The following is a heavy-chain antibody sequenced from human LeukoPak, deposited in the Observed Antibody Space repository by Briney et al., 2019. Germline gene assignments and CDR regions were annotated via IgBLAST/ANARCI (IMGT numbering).Heavy chain of an antibody. Sequence: SETLSLTCAVYGESFNIYYWTWIRQPPGKGLEWIGEINHSGRTDYNPSLKSRVTISIDTSRNQFSLNLNAVTAADTAVYYCARGRLWGFDYWGQGSLLTVSS. CDR1: GESFNIYY. CDR3: ARGRLWGFDY. CDR2: INHSGRT. V-gene: IGHV4-34*01. D-gene: IGHD4/OR15-4a*01. J-gene: IGHJ4*01.